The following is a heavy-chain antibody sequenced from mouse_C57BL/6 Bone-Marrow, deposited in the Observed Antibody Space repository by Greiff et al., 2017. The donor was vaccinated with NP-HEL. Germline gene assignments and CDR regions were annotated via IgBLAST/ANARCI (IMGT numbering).Heavy chain of an antibody. V-gene: IGHV6-6*01. D-gene: IGHD1-1*01. J-gene: IGHJ1*03. Sequence: EVKVEESGGGLVQPGGSMKLSCAASGFTFSDAWMDWVRQSPEKGLEWVAEIRNKANNHATYYAESVKGRFTISRDDSKSSVYLQMNSLRAEDTGIYYCTRPDYYGSSFYWYFDVWGTGTTVTVSS. CDR2: IRNKANNHAT. CDR1: GFTFSDAW. CDR3: TRPDYYGSSFYWYFDV.